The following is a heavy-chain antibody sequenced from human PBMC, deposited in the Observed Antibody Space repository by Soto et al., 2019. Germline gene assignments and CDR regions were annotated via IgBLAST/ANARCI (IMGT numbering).Heavy chain of an antibody. Sequence: SVKVSCKASGGTFSSYTISWVRQAPGQGLEWMGRIIPILGIANYAQKFQGRVTITADKSTSTAYMELSSLRSEDTAVYYCARGVYGDPTYYYYYYMDVWGKGTTVTVSS. J-gene: IGHJ6*03. V-gene: IGHV1-69*02. D-gene: IGHD4-17*01. CDR1: GGTFSSYT. CDR2: IIPILGIA. CDR3: ARGVYGDPTYYYYYYMDV.